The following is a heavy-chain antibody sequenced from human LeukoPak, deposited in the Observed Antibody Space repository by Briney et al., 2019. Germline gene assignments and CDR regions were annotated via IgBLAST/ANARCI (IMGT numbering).Heavy chain of an antibody. CDR1: GFSFTTSW. V-gene: IGHV3-7*01. CDR3: ARGPEYGAIDI. J-gene: IGHJ3*02. Sequence: PGGSLRLSCAASGFSFTTSWMSWVRQAPGKGLEWVADIDPAGGGIVYVDSVKGRFIISRDNAKRSVYLEMSGLRVEDSALYYCARGPEYGAIDIWGQGTMVTVSS. D-gene: IGHD4/OR15-4a*01. CDR2: IDPAGGGI.